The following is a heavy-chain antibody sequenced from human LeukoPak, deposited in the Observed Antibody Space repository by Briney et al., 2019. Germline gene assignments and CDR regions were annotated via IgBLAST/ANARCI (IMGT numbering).Heavy chain of an antibody. CDR3: ARLEQQLEPSAHF. CDR1: GGSISSSTYY. J-gene: IGHJ4*02. CDR2: IYYSGST. D-gene: IGHD6-13*01. Sequence: SETLSLTCTVSGGSISSSTYYWGWIRQPPGKGLEWIGSIYYSGSTYYNPSLKSRVTISVDTSKNQFSLKLSSVTAADTAVYYCARLEQQLEPSAHFWGQGTLVTVSS. V-gene: IGHV4-39*01.